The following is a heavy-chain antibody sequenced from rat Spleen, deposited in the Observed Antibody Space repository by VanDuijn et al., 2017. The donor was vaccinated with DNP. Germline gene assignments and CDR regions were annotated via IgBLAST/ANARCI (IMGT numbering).Heavy chain of an antibody. D-gene: IGHD4-1*01. J-gene: IGHJ4*01. Sequence: EVQLVETGGGSVQPGRSLKLSCVASGFTFSSYWMTWIRQVPGKGLEWVASITSSGGSTYYPDSVKGRFTISRDNAKNTLYLQMNSLRSEDTATYYCARSGRYYAMDAWGQGTSVTVSS. V-gene: IGHV5-31*01. CDR2: ITSSGGST. CDR1: GFTFSSYW. CDR3: ARSGRYYAMDA.